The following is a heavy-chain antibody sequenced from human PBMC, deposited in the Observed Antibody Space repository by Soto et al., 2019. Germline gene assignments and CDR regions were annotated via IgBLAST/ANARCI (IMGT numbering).Heavy chain of an antibody. CDR2: IYYSGIT. CDR1: GGSISSYY. J-gene: IGHJ6*04. Sequence: SETLSLTCTVSGGSISSYYCSWIRQPPWKGLEWIGYIYYSGITNYNPSLKSRVTISVDTSKNQFSLKLSSVTDADTAVYYCARVATRGGMDVWGEGNTFTVCS. CDR3: ARVATRGGMDV. V-gene: IGHV4-59*01. D-gene: IGHD5-12*01.